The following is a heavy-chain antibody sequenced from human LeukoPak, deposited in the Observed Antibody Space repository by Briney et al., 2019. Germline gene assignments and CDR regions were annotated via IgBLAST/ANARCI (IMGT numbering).Heavy chain of an antibody. J-gene: IGHJ3*02. CDR2: IFYRGGT. V-gene: IGHV4-59*01. Sequence: KPSETLSLTCTVSDDSISSYYWTWIRQPPGKGLEWIEYIFYRGGTDYNPSLKSRVTISLDTSKKQFSLKLSSVTAADTAVYYCARVDSGYGPFDIWGQGAMVTVSS. CDR3: ARVDSGYGPFDI. D-gene: IGHD5-12*01. CDR1: DDSISSYY.